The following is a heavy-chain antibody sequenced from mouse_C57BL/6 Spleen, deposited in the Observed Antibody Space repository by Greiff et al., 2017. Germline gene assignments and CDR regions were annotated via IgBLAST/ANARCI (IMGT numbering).Heavy chain of an antibody. CDR1: GYAFSSSW. CDR2: IYPGDGDT. V-gene: IGHV1-82*01. CDR3: AREGLGRGAMDY. J-gene: IGHJ4*01. D-gene: IGHD4-1*01. Sequence: QVQVQQSGPELVKPGASVKISCKASGYAFSSSWMNWVKQRPGKGLEWIGRIYPGDGDTNYNGKFKGKATLTADKSSSTAYMQLSSLTSEGSAVYFCAREGLGRGAMDYWGQGTSVTVSS.